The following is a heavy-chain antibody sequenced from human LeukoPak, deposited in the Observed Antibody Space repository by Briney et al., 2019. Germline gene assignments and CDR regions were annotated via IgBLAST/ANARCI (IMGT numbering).Heavy chain of an antibody. J-gene: IGHJ2*01. CDR3: ARADILTGYSYWYFDF. D-gene: IGHD3-9*01. V-gene: IGHV4-30-2*01. CDR1: GGSISSGGYS. Sequence: PSETLSLTCAVSGGSISSGGYSWSWIRQPPGKGLEWIGYIYHSGSTYYNPSLRSRVTISMDRSKNQFSLNLNSVTAADTAVYYCARADILTGYSYWYFDFWGRGTLVTVSS. CDR2: IYHSGST.